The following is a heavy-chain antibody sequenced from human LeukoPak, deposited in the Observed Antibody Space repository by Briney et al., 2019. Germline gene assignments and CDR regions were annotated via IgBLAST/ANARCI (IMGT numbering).Heavy chain of an antibody. CDR1: GYTFTSYD. J-gene: IGHJ4*02. V-gene: IGHV1-8*03. CDR3: AAEGIAAAGTSY. CDR2: MNPNSGNT. Sequence: APVKVSCKASGYTFTSYDINWVRQATGQGLEWMGWMNPNSGNTGYAQKFQERVTITRDMSTSTAYMELSSLRSEDTAVYYCAAEGIAAAGTSYWGQGTLVTVSS. D-gene: IGHD6-13*01.